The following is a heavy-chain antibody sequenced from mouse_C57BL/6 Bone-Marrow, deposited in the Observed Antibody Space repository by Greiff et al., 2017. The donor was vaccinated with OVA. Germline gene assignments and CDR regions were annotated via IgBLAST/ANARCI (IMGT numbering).Heavy chain of an antibody. CDR3: ARIAYGSNYDPFYAMDY. D-gene: IGHD1-1*01. CDR2: IWWDDDK. J-gene: IGHJ4*01. CDR1: GFSLSTFGMG. V-gene: IGHV8-8*01. Sequence: QVTLKECGPGILQPSQTLSLTCSFSGFSLSTFGMGVGWIRQPSGKGLEWLAHIWWDDDKYYNPALKSRLTISKDTSKNQVFLKIANVDTADTATYYCARIAYGSNYDPFYAMDYWGQGTSVTVSS.